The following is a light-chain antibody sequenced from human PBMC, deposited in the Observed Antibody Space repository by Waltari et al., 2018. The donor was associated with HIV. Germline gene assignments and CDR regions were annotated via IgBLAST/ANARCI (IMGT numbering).Light chain of an antibody. V-gene: IGLV2-23*02. CDR3: CSYVSNVI. J-gene: IGLJ2*01. CDR2: GVR. Sequence: QSALTQPASVSGSPGQSITISCTRTSSDVATYKLVSWYQQHPGKAPKLMIYGVRKWHSGVADRFSGSKSGCTASLTISGLQAEDEADYYCCSYVSNVIFGGGTKLTVL. CDR1: SSDVATYKL.